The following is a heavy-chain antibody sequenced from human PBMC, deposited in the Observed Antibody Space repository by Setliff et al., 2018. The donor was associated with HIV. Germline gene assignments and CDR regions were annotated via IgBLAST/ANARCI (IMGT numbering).Heavy chain of an antibody. Sequence: PGGSLRLSCAASGFPFSSYSMNWFRQAPGKGLEWVSYISGSSGSIYHADSVKGRFTISRDNSNNTLYLQMNSLRAEDTAVYYCAKSGYCGSATCRNFYYYMDVWGKGTTVTVSS. D-gene: IGHD2-2*01. V-gene: IGHV3-23*01. J-gene: IGHJ6*03. CDR3: AKSGYCGSATCRNFYYYMDV. CDR1: GFPFSSYS. CDR2: ISGSSGSI.